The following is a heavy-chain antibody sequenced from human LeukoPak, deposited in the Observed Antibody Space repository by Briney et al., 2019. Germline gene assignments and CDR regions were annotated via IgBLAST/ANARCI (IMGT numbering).Heavy chain of an antibody. CDR3: AGSRGYDYYYYYYYMDV. CDR2: IYSSGST. D-gene: IGHD5-12*01. Sequence: PSETLSLTCTVSGGSISSYYWSWIRQPAGKGLEWIGRIYSSGSTDYNPSLKSRVTMSVDTSKNQFSLKLSSVTAADTAVYYCAGSRGYDYYYYYYYMDVWGKGTTVTISS. J-gene: IGHJ6*03. V-gene: IGHV4-4*07. CDR1: GGSISSYY.